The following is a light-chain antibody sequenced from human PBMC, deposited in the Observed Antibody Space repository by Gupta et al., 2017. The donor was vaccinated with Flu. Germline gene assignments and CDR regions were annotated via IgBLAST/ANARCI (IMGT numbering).Light chain of an antibody. CDR2: TTS. CDR3: LQHNSCPWT. Sequence: DIVLTQSPPSLPAFVGDRVTIPCRASQGIRNDLGWYQQKPGQAPKRLIYTTSSLQSGVPARFSGSRSGTEFTLTISSLQAEDVATYYCLQHNSCPWTFGQGTKVEIK. V-gene: IGKV1-17*01. CDR1: QGIRND. J-gene: IGKJ1*01.